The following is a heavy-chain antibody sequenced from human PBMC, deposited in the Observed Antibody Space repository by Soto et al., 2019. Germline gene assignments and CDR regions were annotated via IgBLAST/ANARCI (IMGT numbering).Heavy chain of an antibody. CDR1: GGSISSSSYY. J-gene: IGHJ3*02. Sequence: QLQLQESGTGLVKPSETLSLTCTVSGGSISSSSYYWGWIRQPPGKGLEWMGSIFYSGSTYYNPSLKSRVTRSVDTSKNQCSLKLSSVTAADTAVSYFARAILFGEFHFAALDIWGQGTMVTVSS. CDR2: IFYSGST. CDR3: ARAILFGEFHFAALDI. D-gene: IGHD3-10*01. V-gene: IGHV4-39*01.